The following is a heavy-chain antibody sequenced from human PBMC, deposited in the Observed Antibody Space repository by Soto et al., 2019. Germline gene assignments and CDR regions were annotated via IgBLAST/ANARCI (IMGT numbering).Heavy chain of an antibody. CDR1: GGSISSGDYY. J-gene: IGHJ4*02. Sequence: QVQLQESGPGLVKPSQTLSLTCTVSGGSISSGDYYWNWIRQPPGKGLEWIGYIYYSGSTDYNPSLHSRVTISVDTSKNLVSLKLSSVTAADTAVYYCARDVVATIRGDHYFDYWGQGALVTVSS. CDR3: ARDVVATIRGDHYFDY. CDR2: IYYSGST. V-gene: IGHV4-30-4*01. D-gene: IGHD5-12*01.